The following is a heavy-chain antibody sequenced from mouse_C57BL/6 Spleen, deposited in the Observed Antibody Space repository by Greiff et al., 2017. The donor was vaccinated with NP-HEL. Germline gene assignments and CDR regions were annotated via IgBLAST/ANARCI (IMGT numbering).Heavy chain of an antibody. Sequence: VKLQESGPGLVKPSQSLSLTCSVTGYSITSGYYWNWIRQFPGNKLEWMGYISYDGSNNYNPSLKNRISITRDTSKNQFFLKLNSVTTEDTATYYCARDAGYFDVWGTGTTVTVSS. J-gene: IGHJ1*03. CDR3: ARDAGYFDV. CDR1: GYSITSGYY. V-gene: IGHV3-6*01. CDR2: ISYDGSN.